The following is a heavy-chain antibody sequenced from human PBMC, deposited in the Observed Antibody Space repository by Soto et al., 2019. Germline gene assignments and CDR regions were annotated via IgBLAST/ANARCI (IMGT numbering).Heavy chain of an antibody. CDR1: GFTFRSYS. CDR2: ISSSNRTI. CDR3: AREGWPLLQTGMDV. V-gene: IGHV3-48*02. D-gene: IGHD2-15*01. J-gene: IGHJ6*02. Sequence: GGSLRLSCAASGFTFRSYSMNWVRQAPGKGLEWVSYISSSNRTINYADSVKGRFIISRNNAKNSLYLQMHSLRDEDTAVYYCAREGWPLLQTGMDVWGQGTTVTVSS.